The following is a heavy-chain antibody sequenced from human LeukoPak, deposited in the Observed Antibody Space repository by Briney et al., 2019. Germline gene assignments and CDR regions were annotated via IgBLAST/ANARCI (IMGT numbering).Heavy chain of an antibody. CDR1: GYSFTSYW. D-gene: IGHD6-19*01. CDR3: AKPGARYSSGWSGPFDS. CDR2: IYPGDSET. J-gene: IGHJ4*02. V-gene: IGHV5-51*01. Sequence: GESLKISCKGSGYSFTSYWIAWVRQMPGKGLEWMGIIYPGDSETRYSPSFQGQVTFSADKSISTAYLQWSSLKASDTAIYYCAKPGARYSSGWSGPFDSWGQGTLVAVSS.